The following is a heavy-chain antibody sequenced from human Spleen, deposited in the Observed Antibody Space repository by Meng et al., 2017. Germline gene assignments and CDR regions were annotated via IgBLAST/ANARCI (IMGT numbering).Heavy chain of an antibody. D-gene: IGHD2-2*01. V-gene: IGHV1-18*01. Sequence: QVQLVQSGAAGKKPGASVKVSCQASGYTFTRYGISWVRQAPGQGLEWMGWINTYSGNTNYAQKLQGRVTMTTDTSSSTVYMELRTLTSDDTAVYYCARTYCSTTSCYSHPIDFWGQGTLVTVSS. CDR2: INTYSGNT. CDR1: GYTFTRYG. CDR3: ARTYCSTTSCYSHPIDF. J-gene: IGHJ4*02.